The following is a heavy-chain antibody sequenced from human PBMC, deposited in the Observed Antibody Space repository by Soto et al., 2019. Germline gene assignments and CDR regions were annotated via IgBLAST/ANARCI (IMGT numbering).Heavy chain of an antibody. D-gene: IGHD3-10*01. CDR1: GFTFSSYG. J-gene: IGHJ5*02. Sequence: PGGSLRLSCAASGFTFSSYGMHWVRQAPGKGLEWVAVIWYDGSNKYYADSVKGRFTISRDNSKNTLYLQMNSLRAEDTAVYYCARALSYGSGSYDWFDPWGQGTLVTVSS. CDR3: ARALSYGSGSYDWFDP. V-gene: IGHV3-33*01. CDR2: IWYDGSNK.